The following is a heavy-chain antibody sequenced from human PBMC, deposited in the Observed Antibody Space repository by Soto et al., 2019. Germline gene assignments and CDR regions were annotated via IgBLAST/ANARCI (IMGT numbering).Heavy chain of an antibody. CDR1: GFTFDDYA. D-gene: IGHD5-18*01. CDR2: ISWNSRSV. J-gene: IGHJ6*02. Sequence: EVQLVESGGGLVQPGRSLRLSCAASGFTFDDYAMHWVLRTPGKGLEWVSGISWNSRSVGYADSVKGRFTISRDNAKNSRYLHMSSLRPEDTALYYCLKELAVDSYSSLGGGGMDVWGQGTTVTVSS. CDR3: LKELAVDSYSSLGGGGMDV. V-gene: IGHV3-9*01.